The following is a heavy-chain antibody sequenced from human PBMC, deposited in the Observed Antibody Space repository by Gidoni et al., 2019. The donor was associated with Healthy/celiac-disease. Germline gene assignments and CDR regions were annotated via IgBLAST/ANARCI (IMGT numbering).Heavy chain of an antibody. CDR2: IYHSGST. J-gene: IGHJ4*02. V-gene: IGHV4-38-2*02. CDR1: GYSSSSGYY. CDR3: AREEEEFDY. Sequence: QVQLQESDPGLVNPSETLSLTCAVSGYSSSSGYYWGWIRQPPGKGLEWIGSIYHSGSTYYNPSLKSRVTISVDTSKNQFSLKLSSVTAADTAVYYCAREEEEFDYWGQGTLVTVSS.